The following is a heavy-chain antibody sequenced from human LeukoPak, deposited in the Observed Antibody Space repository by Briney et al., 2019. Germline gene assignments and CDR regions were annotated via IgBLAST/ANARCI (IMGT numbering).Heavy chain of an antibody. J-gene: IGHJ4*02. CDR3: ARDMDYYGSGSSFDY. V-gene: IGHV3-23*01. Sequence: GGSLRLSCAASGFTFSSYAMSWARQAPGKGLEWVSAISGSGGSTYYADSVKGRFTISRDNSKNTLYLQMNSLRAEDTAVYYCARDMDYYGSGSSFDYWGQGTLVTVSS. CDR1: GFTFSSYA. D-gene: IGHD3-10*01. CDR2: ISGSGGST.